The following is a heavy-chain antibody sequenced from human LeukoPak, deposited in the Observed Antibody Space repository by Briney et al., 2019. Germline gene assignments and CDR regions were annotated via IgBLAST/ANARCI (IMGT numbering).Heavy chain of an antibody. J-gene: IGHJ4*02. V-gene: IGHV3-9*01. CDR3: AKTYYYGSGSYSPFDY. CDR1: GLTFSSYW. Sequence: PGGSLRLSCAASGLTFSSYWMNWVRQAPGKGLEWVSGISWNSGSIGYADSVKGRFTISRDNAKNSLYLQMNSLRAEDTALYYCAKTYYYGSGSYSPFDYWGQGTLVTVSS. D-gene: IGHD3-10*01. CDR2: ISWNSGSI.